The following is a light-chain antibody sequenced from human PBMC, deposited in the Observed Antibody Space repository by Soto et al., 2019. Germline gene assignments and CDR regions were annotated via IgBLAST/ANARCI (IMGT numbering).Light chain of an antibody. CDR3: QQRSNWPIT. V-gene: IGKV3D-20*02. CDR2: DAS. CDR1: QTFGSSH. J-gene: IGKJ5*01. Sequence: ILVTQSPGTLSLSPGEGATLSCRASQTFGSSHLAWYQQKPGQPPRLLIYDASSRATDIPARFSGSGSGTDFTLTISSLEPDDFAVYYCQQRSNWPITFGQGTRLEIK.